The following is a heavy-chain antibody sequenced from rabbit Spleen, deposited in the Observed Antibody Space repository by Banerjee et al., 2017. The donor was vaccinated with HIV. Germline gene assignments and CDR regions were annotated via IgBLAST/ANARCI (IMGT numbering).Heavy chain of an antibody. D-gene: IGHD1-1*01. CDR3: ARDLVGVIGWNFYL. CDR2: INAITGKA. CDR1: GFSFSNKAV. J-gene: IGHJ4*01. V-gene: IGHV1S45*01. Sequence: QEQLVESGGGLVQPGGSLKLSCTASGFSFSNKAVMCWVRQAPGKGLEWIACINAITGKAVYASWAKGRFTFSKTSSTTVTLRMTSLTAADRATYFCARDLVGVIGWNFYLWGPGTLVTVS.